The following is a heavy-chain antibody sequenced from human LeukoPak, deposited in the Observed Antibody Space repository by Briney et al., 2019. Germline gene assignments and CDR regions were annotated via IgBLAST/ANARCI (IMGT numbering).Heavy chain of an antibody. D-gene: IGHD4-11*01. Sequence: SETLSLTCTVSGGSISSSSYYWGWIRQPPGKGLEWIGSIYYSGSTYYNPSLKSRVTISVDTSKNQFSLKLSSVTAADTAVYYCARGTVTTYYYGMDVWGQGTTVTVSS. V-gene: IGHV4-39*07. J-gene: IGHJ6*02. CDR1: GGSISSSSYY. CDR3: ARGTVTTYYYGMDV. CDR2: IYYSGST.